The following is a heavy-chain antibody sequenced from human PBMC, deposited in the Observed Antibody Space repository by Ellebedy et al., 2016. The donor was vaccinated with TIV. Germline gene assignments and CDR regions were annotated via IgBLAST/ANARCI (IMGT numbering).Heavy chain of an antibody. Sequence: AASVKVSCKASGYTFTSYAMNWARQAPGQGLEWMGWINTNTGNPTYAQGFTGRFVFSLDTPVSTAYLQISSLKAEDTAVYYCARGAAAGFFWYFDLWGRGTLVTVSS. D-gene: IGHD6-13*01. CDR3: ARGAAAGFFWYFDL. CDR1: GYTFTSYA. CDR2: INTNTGNP. J-gene: IGHJ2*01. V-gene: IGHV7-4-1*02.